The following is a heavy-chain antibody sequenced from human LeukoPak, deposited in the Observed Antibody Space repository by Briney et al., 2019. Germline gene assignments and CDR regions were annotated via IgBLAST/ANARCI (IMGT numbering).Heavy chain of an antibody. D-gene: IGHD6-25*01. CDR2: ICESDINT. J-gene: IGHJ3*02. Sequence: GGSLRLSCAASGFIFSNYAMNWVRQAPGKGLEWVSTICESDINTFYADSVKGRFTISRDNSKNALFLQMNSLRAEDMAIYYCARGASGWEYTTFDIWGQGTIVTVSS. V-gene: IGHV3-23*01. CDR1: GFIFSNYA. CDR3: ARGASGWEYTTFDI.